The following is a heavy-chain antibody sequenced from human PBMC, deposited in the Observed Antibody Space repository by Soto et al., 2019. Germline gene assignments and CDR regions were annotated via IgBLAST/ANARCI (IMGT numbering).Heavy chain of an antibody. V-gene: IGHV3-15*07. J-gene: IGHJ6*02. D-gene: IGHD3-10*01. CDR3: TTGSVEGT. Sequence: EVQLVESAGGLVKPGGSLRLSCVASGFSFNEAWMNWVRQAPGEGLEGVGRIKTSAGGGATDYAAPVQGRFTISTDDSKNALYLHMNSLRTEDTAIYYCTTGSVEGTWGQWTTVTVSS. CDR1: GFSFNEAW. CDR2: IKTSAGGGAT.